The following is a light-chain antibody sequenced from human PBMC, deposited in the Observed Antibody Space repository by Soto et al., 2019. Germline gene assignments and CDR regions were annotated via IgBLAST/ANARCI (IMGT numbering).Light chain of an antibody. Sequence: EIVMTQSPATLSVSPGERATLSCRASQSVSSNLAWYQHKRGQAPRLLMYGASSRATGSPDRFSGSGSETDFTLSISRLEPEDFAVYYCQYFGSSPHTFGGGTKVEI. CDR2: GAS. J-gene: IGKJ4*01. CDR3: QYFGSSPHT. CDR1: QSVSSN. V-gene: IGKV3-20*01.